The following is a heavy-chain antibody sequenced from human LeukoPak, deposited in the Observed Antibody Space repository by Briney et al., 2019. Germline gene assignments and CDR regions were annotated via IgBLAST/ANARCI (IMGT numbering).Heavy chain of an antibody. CDR2: INHSGST. V-gene: IGHV4-34*01. CDR3: ARGLNLRYPPFDP. CDR1: GGSFSGYY. Sequence: SETLSLTCAVYGGSFSGYYWSWIRQPPGKGLEWIGEINHSGSTNYNPSLKSRVTISVDTSKNQFSLKLSSVTAADTAVYYCARGLNLRYPPFDPWGQGTLVTVSS. D-gene: IGHD1-14*01. J-gene: IGHJ5*02.